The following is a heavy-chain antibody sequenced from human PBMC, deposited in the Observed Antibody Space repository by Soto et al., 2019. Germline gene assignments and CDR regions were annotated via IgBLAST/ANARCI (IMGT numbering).Heavy chain of an antibody. CDR2: ISSNGGST. V-gene: IGHV3-64D*08. CDR1: GFTFSSYA. Sequence: GGSPRLSCSASGFTFSSYAMHWVRQAPGKGLEYVSAISSNGGSTYYADSVKGRFTISRDNSKNTLYLQMSSLRAEDTAVYYCVKGPRSDYYDSSGFYFDYWGQGTLVTVSS. CDR3: VKGPRSDYYDSSGFYFDY. D-gene: IGHD3-22*01. J-gene: IGHJ4*02.